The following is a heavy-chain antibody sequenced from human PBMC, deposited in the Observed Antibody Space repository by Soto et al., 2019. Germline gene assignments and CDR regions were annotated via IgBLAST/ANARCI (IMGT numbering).Heavy chain of an antibody. V-gene: IGHV3-30*18. J-gene: IGHJ1*01. CDR1: GFTFRSYG. Sequence: QVQLVESGGGVVQPGRSLRLSCAASGFTFRSYGMHWVRQAPGKGLEWVAVISYDGSNKYYADSVKGRFTISRDNSKNTLYLQMNSLRAEDTAVYYCAKDRYCSGGSCYSLYFQHWGQGTLVTVSS. D-gene: IGHD2-15*01. CDR2: ISYDGSNK. CDR3: AKDRYCSGGSCYSLYFQH.